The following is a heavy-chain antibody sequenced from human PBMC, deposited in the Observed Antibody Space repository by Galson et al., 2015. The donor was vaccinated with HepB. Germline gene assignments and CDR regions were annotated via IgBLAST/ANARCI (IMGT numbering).Heavy chain of an antibody. CDR3: ARGYCSSTSCYADFWDY. CDR2: IYYSGST. D-gene: IGHD2-2*01. J-gene: IGHJ4*02. Sequence: ETLSLTCTVSGGSISSSSYYWGWIRQPPGKGLEWIGSIYYSGSTYYNPSLKSRVTISVDTSKNQFSLKLSSVTAADTAVYYCARGYCSSTSCYADFWDYWGQGTLVTVSS. V-gene: IGHV4-39*07. CDR1: GGSISSSSYY.